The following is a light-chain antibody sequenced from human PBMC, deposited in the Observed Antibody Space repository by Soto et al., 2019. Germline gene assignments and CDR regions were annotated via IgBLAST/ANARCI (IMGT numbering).Light chain of an antibody. CDR1: QGISHY. V-gene: IGKV1-27*01. CDR3: QKYNSALQT. Sequence: GGRGRITCRASQGISHYLAWYQQKPGKVPKLLIYAASTLQSGVPSRFRGTGSGTDFTLTITSLQPEAVATYCCQKYNSALQTFGEGAKVDI. CDR2: AAS. J-gene: IGKJ1*01.